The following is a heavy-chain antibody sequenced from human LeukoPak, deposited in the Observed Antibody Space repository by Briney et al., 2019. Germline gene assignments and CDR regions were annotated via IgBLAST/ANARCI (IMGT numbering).Heavy chain of an antibody. CDR1: GGTFSSYA. CDR2: LIPIFGTA. V-gene: IGHV1-69*01. Sequence: SVKVSCKASGGTFSSYAISWVRQAPGQGLEWMGGLIPIFGTANYAQKFQGRVTITADESTSTAYMELSSLRSEDTAVYYCARVGYSSSWYDPGWFDPWGQGTLVTVSS. J-gene: IGHJ5*02. CDR3: ARVGYSSSWYDPGWFDP. D-gene: IGHD6-13*01.